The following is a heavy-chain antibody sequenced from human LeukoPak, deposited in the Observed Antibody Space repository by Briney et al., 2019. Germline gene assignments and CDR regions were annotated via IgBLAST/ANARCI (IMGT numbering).Heavy chain of an antibody. CDR1: GFTFSSYA. CDR3: ARGSHRIEYRRSAAFDP. D-gene: IGHD6-6*01. Sequence: GRSLRLSCAASGFTFSSYAIHWVRQAPGKGLEWVAVISYDGSNKNYADSVKGRFTISRDNSKNTLYLQMNSLRAEDTAVYYCARGSHRIEYRRSAAFDPWGQGTLVTVSS. V-gene: IGHV3-30*04. J-gene: IGHJ5*02. CDR2: ISYDGSNK.